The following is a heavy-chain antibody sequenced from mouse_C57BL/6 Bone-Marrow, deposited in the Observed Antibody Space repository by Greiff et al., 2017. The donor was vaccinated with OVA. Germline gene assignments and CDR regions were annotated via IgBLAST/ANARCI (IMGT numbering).Heavy chain of an antibody. CDR2: ISSGSSTI. D-gene: IGHD2-1*01. CDR3: ARNGYYGNFYFDY. Sequence: EVNVVESGGGLVKPGGSLKLSCAASGFTFSDYGMHWVRQAPEKGLEWVAYISSGSSTIYYADTVKGRFTISRDNAKNTLFLQMTSLRSEDTAMYYCARNGYYGNFYFDYWGQGTTLTVSS. J-gene: IGHJ2*01. V-gene: IGHV5-17*01. CDR1: GFTFSDYG.